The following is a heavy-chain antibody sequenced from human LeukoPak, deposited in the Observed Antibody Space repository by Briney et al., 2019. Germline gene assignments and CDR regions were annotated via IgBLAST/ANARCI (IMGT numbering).Heavy chain of an antibody. V-gene: IGHV3-11*01. D-gene: IGHD6-19*01. CDR1: GVTFSDYY. J-gene: IGHJ4*02. CDR2: ISSSGSTI. Sequence: GGSLRLSCAASGVTFSDYYMSWIRQAPGKGLEWVSYISSSGSTIYYADSVKGRFTISRDNAKNSLYLQMNSLRAEDTALYYCAKAGDSSGWYDATFDYWGQGTLVTVSS. CDR3: AKAGDSSGWYDATFDY.